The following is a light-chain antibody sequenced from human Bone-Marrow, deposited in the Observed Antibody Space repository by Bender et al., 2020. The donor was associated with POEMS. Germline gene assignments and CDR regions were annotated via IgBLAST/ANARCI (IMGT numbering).Light chain of an antibody. CDR2: SSH. Sequence: QSVLTQPPSASGTPGQRVPISCSGGSSNIGAHAVNWYQHQPGTAPKLLSYSSHRRPSEVPDRFSGSRSGTSASLAISVLQSADEADYYCAVWDDSLNGWVFGGGTKLTVL. CDR1: SSNIGAHA. V-gene: IGLV1-44*01. CDR3: AVWDDSLNGWV. J-gene: IGLJ3*02.